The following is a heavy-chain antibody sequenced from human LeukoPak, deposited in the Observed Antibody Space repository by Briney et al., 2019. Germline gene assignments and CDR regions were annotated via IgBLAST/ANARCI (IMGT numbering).Heavy chain of an antibody. D-gene: IGHD6-13*01. CDR1: GGSFSGYY. V-gene: IGHV4-34*01. J-gene: IGHJ5*02. Sequence: SETLSLTCAVYGGSFSGYYWSWIRQPPGKGLEWIGSIYYSGSTYYNPSLKSRVTISVDTSKNQFSLKLSSVTAADTAVYYCASALTDSSSWYVGGWFDPWGQGTLVTVSS. CDR3: ASALTDSSSWYVGGWFDP. CDR2: IYYSGST.